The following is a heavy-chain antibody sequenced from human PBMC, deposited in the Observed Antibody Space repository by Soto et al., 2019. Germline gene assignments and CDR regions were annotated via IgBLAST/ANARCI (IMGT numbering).Heavy chain of an antibody. D-gene: IGHD3-10*01. V-gene: IGHV3-23*01. J-gene: IGHJ4*02. CDR2: ISGSGGST. Sequence: GESLKISCAASGFTFSSYAMSWVRQAPGKGLEWVSAISGSGGSTYYADSVKGRFTISRDNSKNTLYLQMNSLRAEDTAVYYCAKDLRWFGDTWGTGSDYWGQGTLVTVSS. CDR1: GFTFSSYA. CDR3: AKDLRWFGDTWGTGSDY.